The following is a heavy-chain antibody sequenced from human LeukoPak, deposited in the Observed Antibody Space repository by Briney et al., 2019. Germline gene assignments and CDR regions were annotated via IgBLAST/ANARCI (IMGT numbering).Heavy chain of an antibody. CDR2: MNPNSGNT. CDR1: GYTFTSYD. V-gene: IGHV1-8*01. J-gene: IGHJ4*02. D-gene: IGHD3-10*01. Sequence: ASVKVSCKPSGYTFTSYDINWVRQATGHGLEWMGWMNPNSGNTGYAQKFQGRVTMTRNTSISTAYMELSSLRSEDTAVYYCASVTMVRGAFSFDYWGQGTLVTVSS. CDR3: ASVTMVRGAFSFDY.